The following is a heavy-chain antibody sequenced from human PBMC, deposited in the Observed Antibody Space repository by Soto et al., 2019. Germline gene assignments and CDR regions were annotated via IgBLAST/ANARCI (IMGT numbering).Heavy chain of an antibody. Sequence: GGSLRLSCAASGFTFSDHYMDWVRQAPGKGLEWVGRTRNKANSYTTEYAASVKGRFTISRDDSKNSLYLQMNSLKTEDTAVYYCAGNLFKYSSGWPYYYGMDVWGQGTTVTVSS. CDR2: TRNKANSYTT. CDR1: GFTFSDHY. J-gene: IGHJ6*02. CDR3: AGNLFKYSSGWPYYYGMDV. V-gene: IGHV3-72*01. D-gene: IGHD6-19*01.